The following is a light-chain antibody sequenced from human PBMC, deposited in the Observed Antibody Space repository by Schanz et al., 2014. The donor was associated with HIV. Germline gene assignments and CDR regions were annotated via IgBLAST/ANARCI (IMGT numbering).Light chain of an antibody. CDR3: QSFDSSVRNVV. V-gene: IGLV1-40*01. CDR2: GST. J-gene: IGLJ2*01. CDR1: RSNIGAGYD. Sequence: QSVLTQPPSVSAAPGQRVTISCTGSRSNIGAGYDVHWYQHLPGTAPKLLIYGSTNRPSGVPDRFSGSKSGTAASLAISGLQAEDEADYYCQSFDSSVRNVVFGGGTKLTVL.